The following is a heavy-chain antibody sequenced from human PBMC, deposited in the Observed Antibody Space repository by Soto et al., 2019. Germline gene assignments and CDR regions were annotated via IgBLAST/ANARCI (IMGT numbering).Heavy chain of an antibody. CDR3: ARDAPYDDFWSGVMELYYYGMDV. J-gene: IGHJ6*02. V-gene: IGHV1-18*01. CDR1: GYTFSNYA. CDR2: ITAHNGNT. Sequence: QVQLVQSGGEVKKPGASVKVSCKASGYTFSNYAIIWVRQAPGQGLEWMGWITAHNGNTKYAQKFQARVTMTTDTSTSTASMELRSLTSDDTAAYYCARDAPYDDFWSGVMELYYYGMDVWGQGTTVTVSS. D-gene: IGHD3-3*01.